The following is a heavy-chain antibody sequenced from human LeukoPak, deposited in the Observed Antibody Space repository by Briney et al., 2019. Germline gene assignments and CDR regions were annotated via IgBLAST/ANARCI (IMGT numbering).Heavy chain of an antibody. CDR2: MNPNSGNT. V-gene: IGHV1-8*02. D-gene: IGHD3-22*01. Sequence: ASVKVSCKASGYTFTGYYMHWVRQAPGQGLEWMGWMNPNSGNTGYAQKFQGRVTMTRNTSISTAYMELSSLRSEDTAVYYCARACDSDNYYDSSGYPCSWGQGTLVTVSS. J-gene: IGHJ4*02. CDR3: ARACDSDNYYDSSGYPCS. CDR1: GYTFTGYY.